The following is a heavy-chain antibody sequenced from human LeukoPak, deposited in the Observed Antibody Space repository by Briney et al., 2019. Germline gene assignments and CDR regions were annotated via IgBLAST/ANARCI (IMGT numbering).Heavy chain of an antibody. CDR2: IRYDGSNK. CDR1: GFTFSSYG. CDR3: AMNGYSSGWYAGHYYYMDV. D-gene: IGHD6-19*01. J-gene: IGHJ6*03. Sequence: GGSLRLSCAASGFTFSSYGMHWVRQAPGKGLEWVAFIRYDGSNKYYADSVKGRFTISRDNSKNTLYLQMSSLRAEDTAVYYCAMNGYSSGWYAGHYYYMDVWGKGTTVTVSS. V-gene: IGHV3-30*02.